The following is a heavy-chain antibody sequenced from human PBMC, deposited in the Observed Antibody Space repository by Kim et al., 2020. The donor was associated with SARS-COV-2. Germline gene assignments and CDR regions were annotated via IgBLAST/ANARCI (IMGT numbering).Heavy chain of an antibody. J-gene: IGHJ4*02. Sequence: GGSLRLSCAASGFTFSSYGMHWVRQAPGKGLEWVAVISYDGSNKYYADSVKGRFTISRDNSKNTLYLQMNSLRAEDTAVYYCAPNQRGSSSWYGGGDFDYWGQGTLVTVSS. CDR1: GFTFSSYG. V-gene: IGHV3-30*03. CDR3: APNQRGSSSWYGGGDFDY. CDR2: ISYDGSNK. D-gene: IGHD6-13*01.